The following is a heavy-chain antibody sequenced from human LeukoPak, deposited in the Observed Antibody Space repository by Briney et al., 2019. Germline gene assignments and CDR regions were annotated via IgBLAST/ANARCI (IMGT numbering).Heavy chain of an antibody. J-gene: IGHJ6*02. CDR3: ARSEGSVVVVAATPGFGYYYYGMDV. CDR1: GYTFTSYG. CDR2: ISAYNGNT. Sequence: GASVKVSCKASGYTFTSYGISWVRQAPGQGLEWMGWISAYNGNTNYAQKLQGRVTMTTDTSTSTAYMELRSLRSDDTAVYYCARSEGSVVVVAATPGFGYYYYGMDVWGQGTTVTVSS. D-gene: IGHD2-15*01. V-gene: IGHV1-18*01.